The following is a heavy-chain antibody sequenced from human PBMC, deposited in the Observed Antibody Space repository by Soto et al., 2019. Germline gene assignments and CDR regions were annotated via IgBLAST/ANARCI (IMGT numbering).Heavy chain of an antibody. CDR1: GGSISSGAYS. CDR3: ARAFTAMGIFDY. D-gene: IGHD5-18*01. J-gene: IGHJ4*02. V-gene: IGHV4-30-2*01. Sequence: SETLSLTCAVSGGSISSGAYSWSWIRQPPGKGLEWIGYLYHGGATYSNPSLKNRVTISGDWSKNQFSLKLNSVTAADTAVYYCARAFTAMGIFDYWGPGILVTVSS. CDR2: LYHGGAT.